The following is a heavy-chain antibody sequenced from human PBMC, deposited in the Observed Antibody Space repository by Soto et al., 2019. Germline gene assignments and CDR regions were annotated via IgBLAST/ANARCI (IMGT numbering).Heavy chain of an antibody. CDR1: GFTFTSYG. V-gene: IGHV3-33*03. CDR3: ARASDGYNYGLCL. D-gene: IGHD5-12*01. CDR2: VWHDGGTM. Sequence: QVQLVESGGGVVQPGKSLRLSCAASGFTFTSYGMHWVRQAPGRGLEWVAVVWHDGGTMYKTDSVKGRFTVSRDISKNTMFLQMNSLIDEDTAVYYCARASDGYNYGLCLWGQGPLVTVSS. J-gene: IGHJ4*02.